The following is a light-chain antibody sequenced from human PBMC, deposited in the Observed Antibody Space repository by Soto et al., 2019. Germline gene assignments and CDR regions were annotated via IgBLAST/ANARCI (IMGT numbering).Light chain of an antibody. CDR2: GAS. J-gene: IGKJ4*01. Sequence: EIVLTQSPGTLSLSPGERATLSCRASQSVSSSYLAWYQQKPGQAPRLLIYGASSRATGIPDRFNGSGSGTDFTITISRLEPEDFAVYYCQQYGSSPLLTFGGGTKVQIK. V-gene: IGKV3-20*01. CDR3: QQYGSSPLLT. CDR1: QSVSSSY.